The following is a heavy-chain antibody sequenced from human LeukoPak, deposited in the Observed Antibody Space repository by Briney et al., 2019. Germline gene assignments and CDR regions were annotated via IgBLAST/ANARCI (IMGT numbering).Heavy chain of an antibody. V-gene: IGHV4-34*01. D-gene: IGHD5-24*01. Sequence: SETLSLTCAVYGGSFSGYYWSWIRQPPGKGLEWIGEINHSGSTNYNPSLKSRVTMSIDTSKNQFSLKLSSVTAADTAVYYCARDFRGNYGSRGMDVWGQGTTVTVSS. J-gene: IGHJ6*02. CDR2: INHSGST. CDR3: ARDFRGNYGSRGMDV. CDR1: GGSFSGYY.